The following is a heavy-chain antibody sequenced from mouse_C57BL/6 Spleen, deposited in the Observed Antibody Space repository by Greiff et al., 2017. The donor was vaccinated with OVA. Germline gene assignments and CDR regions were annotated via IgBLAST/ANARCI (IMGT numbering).Heavy chain of an antibody. CDR2: IYPGDGDT. CDR1: GYAFSSYW. J-gene: IGHJ4*01. V-gene: IGHV1-80*01. Sequence: QVQLQQSGAELVKPGASVKISCKASGYAFSSYWMNWVKQRPGKGLEWIGQIYPGDGDTNYNGKFKGKATLTADKSSSTAYMQLSSLTSEDSAVYFCAREVDGNAMDYWGQGTSVTVSS. CDR3: AREVDGNAMDY. D-gene: IGHD2-1*01.